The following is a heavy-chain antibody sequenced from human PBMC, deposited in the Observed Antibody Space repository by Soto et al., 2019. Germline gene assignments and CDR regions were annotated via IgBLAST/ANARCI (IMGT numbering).Heavy chain of an antibody. CDR3: ARGEDAFFYYGLDV. Sequence: SETLSLTCTVSGGSITSSYWSWIRRPPGKGLEWIAYIYDTGISGYTPSTSYNPSLESRVTMSVDTSKSQFSLKLTSVTAADTAVYYCARGEDAFFYYGLDVWAKGSRSPSP. CDR2: IYDTGISGYTPST. V-gene: IGHV4-59*01. CDR1: GGSITSSY. J-gene: IGHJ6*02.